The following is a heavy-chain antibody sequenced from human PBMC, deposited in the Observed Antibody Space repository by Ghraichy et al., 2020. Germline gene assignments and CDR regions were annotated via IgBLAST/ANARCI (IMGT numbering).Heavy chain of an antibody. D-gene: IGHD2-15*01. CDR3: ARDHCSGGSCYQVYYYYYGMDV. CDR1: GGTFSSYA. Sequence: SVKVSCKASGGTFSSYAISWVRQAPGQGLEWMGGIIPIFGTANYAQKFQGRVTITADASTSTAYMELSSLRSEDTAVYYCARDHCSGGSCYQVYYYYYGMDVWGQGTTVTVSS. V-gene: IGHV1-69*13. CDR2: IIPIFGTA. J-gene: IGHJ6*02.